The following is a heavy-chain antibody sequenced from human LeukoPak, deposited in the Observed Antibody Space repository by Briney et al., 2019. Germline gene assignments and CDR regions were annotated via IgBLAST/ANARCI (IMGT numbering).Heavy chain of an antibody. CDR1: GFTFSSHP. D-gene: IGHD6-19*01. CDR2: ISGSGGST. Sequence: GGSLRLSCAASGFTFSSHPMSWVRQAPGKGLEWVSAISGSGGSTYYADSVKGRFTISRDNSKNTLYLQMNSLRAEDTAVYYCAKDLSSGWYVRGDFDYWGQGTLVTVSS. J-gene: IGHJ4*02. V-gene: IGHV3-23*01. CDR3: AKDLSSGWYVRGDFDY.